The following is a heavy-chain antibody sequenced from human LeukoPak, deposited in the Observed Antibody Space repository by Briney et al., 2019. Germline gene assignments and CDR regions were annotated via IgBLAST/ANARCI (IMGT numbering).Heavy chain of an antibody. CDR3: ATGRRLLGFGYYYYYMDV. CDR2: INPSGGST. Sequence: ASVKVSCKASGYTFTSYYMHWVRQAPGQGLEWMGIINPSGGSTSYAQKFQGRVTITRDTSASTVYMELSSLRSEDTAVYYCATGRRLLGFGYYYYYMDVWGKGTTVTVSS. J-gene: IGHJ6*03. CDR1: GYTFTSYY. D-gene: IGHD6-25*01. V-gene: IGHV1-46*01.